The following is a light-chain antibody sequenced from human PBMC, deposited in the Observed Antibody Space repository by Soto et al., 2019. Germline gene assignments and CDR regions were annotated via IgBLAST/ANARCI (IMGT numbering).Light chain of an antibody. V-gene: IGKV1-9*01. CDR3: QQRNRFPRT. CDR1: QDISSY. J-gene: IGKJ1*01. CDR2: SAS. Sequence: DIQLTQSPSFLSASVGDRVTITCRASQDISSYLAWYQQRRGKVPRFLTHSASTLQSGVPSRFSATRYGKTFTLTISSLQPEDIATYYCQQRNRFPRTFGQGTKVEV.